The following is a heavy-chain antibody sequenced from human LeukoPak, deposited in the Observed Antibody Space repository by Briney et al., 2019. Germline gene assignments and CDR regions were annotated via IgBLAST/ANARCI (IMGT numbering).Heavy chain of an antibody. CDR2: INPNSGGT. D-gene: IGHD3-3*01. J-gene: IGHJ5*02. Sequence: ASVKVSCKASGYTFTGYYMHWVRQAPGQGLEWMGWINPNSGGTNYAQKLQGRVTMTTDTSTSTAYMELRSLRSDDTAVYYCARGVLRFLESTGGWFDPWGQGTLVTVSS. V-gene: IGHV1-2*02. CDR3: ARGVLRFLESTGGWFDP. CDR1: GYTFTGYY.